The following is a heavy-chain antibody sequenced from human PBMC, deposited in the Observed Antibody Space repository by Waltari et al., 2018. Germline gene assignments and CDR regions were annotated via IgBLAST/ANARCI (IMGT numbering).Heavy chain of an antibody. CDR2: IRGDGAAS. CDR3: AAYSGISSSFEY. V-gene: IGHV3-23*01. J-gene: IGHJ4*02. Sequence: VQLLESGGGLVQPGGSLRLSCAASGFTFSNYGMNWVRQAPGKGLEWVSAIRGDGAASFYGASVKGRFTISRDNSESTLRLQMHSLRTEDTAIYFCAAYSGISSSFEYWGQGTLVTVSS. CDR1: GFTFSNYG. D-gene: IGHD3-10*01.